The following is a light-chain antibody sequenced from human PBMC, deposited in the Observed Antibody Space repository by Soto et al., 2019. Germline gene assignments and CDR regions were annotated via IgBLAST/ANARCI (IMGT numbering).Light chain of an antibody. J-gene: IGLJ1*01. CDR1: TSNIGSQY. V-gene: IGLV1-47*01. CDR3: ATWDVGLSAHV. CDR2: RDD. Sequence: QSVLTQPPSASGTPGQRVTISCSGSTSNIGSQYVYWYQHLPGTAPKLLIHRDDQRPSGVPDRFSGSKSGTSVSLAITGLRSEDEADYYCATWDVGLSAHVFGAGTKVTVL.